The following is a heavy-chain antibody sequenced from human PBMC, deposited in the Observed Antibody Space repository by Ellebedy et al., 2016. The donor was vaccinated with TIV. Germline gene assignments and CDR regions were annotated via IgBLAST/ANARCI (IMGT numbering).Heavy chain of an antibody. CDR3: ARGFLSKWLDP. V-gene: IGHV4-59*01. D-gene: IGHD3-10*01. J-gene: IGHJ5*02. Sequence: MPSETLSLTCTVSGGSTSTYYWTWIRQPPGTGLEWIGNVYYIGSPNYNPSLKSRVTISLDTSKKQFSLKLDSVTAADTAVYYCARGFLSKWLDPWGRGSLVTVAS. CDR2: VYYIGSP. CDR1: GGSTSTYY.